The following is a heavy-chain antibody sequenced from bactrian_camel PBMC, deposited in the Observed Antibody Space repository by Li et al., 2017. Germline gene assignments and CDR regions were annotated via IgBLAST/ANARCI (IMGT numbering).Heavy chain of an antibody. Sequence: HVQLVESGGGLVQPGGSLRLSCVASGITFSRHDMSWVRQAPGKEVEWVAGITSLPSLFRAASYADSVKGRFTHSEDSATKTPYLQMDNLKPEDTAICYCAATMGDYALGVPLSPGGCEESDFGWWGQGTQVTVS. D-gene: IGHD5*01. V-gene: IGHV3S6*01. CDR2: ITSLPSLFRAA. CDR1: GITFSRHD. J-gene: IGHJ6*01. CDR3: AATMGDYALGVPLSPGGCEESDFGW.